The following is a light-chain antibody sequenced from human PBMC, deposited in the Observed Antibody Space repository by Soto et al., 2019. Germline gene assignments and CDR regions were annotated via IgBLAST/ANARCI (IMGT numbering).Light chain of an antibody. V-gene: IGLV2-14*03. CDR2: DVS. Sequence: QSALTKPASVSGSPGQSITISFTGTSSDVGGYNFVSWYQHHPGKAPKLIIYDVSKRPPGVSNRFSGSKSGNTASLSISGLPAEDEADYYCSSYTPSSTPFVFGTGTKLTVL. CDR3: SSYTPSSTPFV. J-gene: IGLJ1*01. CDR1: SSDVGGYNF.